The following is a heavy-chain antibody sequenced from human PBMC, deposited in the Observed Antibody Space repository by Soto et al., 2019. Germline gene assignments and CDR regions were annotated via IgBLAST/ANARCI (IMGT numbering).Heavy chain of an antibody. V-gene: IGHV1-69*12. CDR1: GGTFSSYA. J-gene: IGHJ4*02. D-gene: IGHD3-22*01. Sequence: QVQLVQSGAEVKKPGSSVKVSCKASGGTFSSYAISWVRQAPGQGLEWRGGIIPIVGTANYAQKFQGRVTITADESTSTAYMERSSRRSEDTAVYYCARALYYDDSSGYYRDYWGQGTLVTVSS. CDR2: IIPIVGTA. CDR3: ARALYYDDSSGYYRDY.